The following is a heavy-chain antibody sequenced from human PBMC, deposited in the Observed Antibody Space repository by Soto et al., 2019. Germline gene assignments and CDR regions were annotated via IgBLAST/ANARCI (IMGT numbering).Heavy chain of an antibody. CDR2: IMPIIGTA. D-gene: IGHD3-10*01. CDR3: ARDLEFRDGNISHLDY. J-gene: IGHJ4*02. CDR1: GGTFSSHV. V-gene: IGHV1-69*01. Sequence: QVQLVQSGAEVKKPGSSVKVSCKASGGTFSSHVFNWVRQAPGQGLEWMGGIMPIIGTANYAQKFQGRVTIAAAESTRTAYMELSSLRSEDTAVYYCARDLEFRDGNISHLDYWGQGTLVTVSS.